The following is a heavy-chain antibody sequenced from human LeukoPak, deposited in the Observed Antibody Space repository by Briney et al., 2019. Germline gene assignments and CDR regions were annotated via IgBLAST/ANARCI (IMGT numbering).Heavy chain of an antibody. CDR1: GFTFSSYG. D-gene: IGHD3-10*01. Sequence: GGSLRLSCAASGFTFSSYGMHWVRQAPGKGLEWVAFIRYDGSNKYYADSVKGRFTISRDNSKNTLYLQMNSLRAEDTAVYYCAKRNYYGSGGPDAFDIWGQGTMVTVSS. V-gene: IGHV3-30*02. CDR2: IRYDGSNK. CDR3: AKRNYYGSGGPDAFDI. J-gene: IGHJ3*02.